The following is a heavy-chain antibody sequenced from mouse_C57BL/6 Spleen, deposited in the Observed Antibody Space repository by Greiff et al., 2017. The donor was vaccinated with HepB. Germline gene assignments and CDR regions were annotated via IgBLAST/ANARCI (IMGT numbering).Heavy chain of an antibody. J-gene: IGHJ4*01. V-gene: IGHV1-82*01. CDR2: IYPGDGDT. D-gene: IGHD2-5*01. Sequence: VQLQQSGPELVKPGASVKISCKASGYAFSSSWMNWVKQRPGKGLEWIGRIYPGDGDTNYNGKFKGKATLTADKSSSTAYMQLSSLTSEDSAVYFCARGYSNQAMDYWGQGTSVTVSS. CDR1: GYAFSSSW. CDR3: ARGYSNQAMDY.